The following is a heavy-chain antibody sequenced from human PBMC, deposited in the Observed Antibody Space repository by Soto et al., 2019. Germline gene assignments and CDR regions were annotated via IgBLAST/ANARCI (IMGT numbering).Heavy chain of an antibody. V-gene: IGHV4-4*07. J-gene: IGHJ6*02. CDR3: ARDLRGTGLDI. CDR1: GDSIGRFY. CDR2: VYSTGGV. Sequence: QLQLHESGPGLVKPSETLSLTCNVSGDSIGRFYWSWIRQSAGKGLEWIGRVYSTGGVTYNPALKGRVTTSLDRSNNHGSLEMNSVTAADTAVYFCARDLRGTGLDIWGRGTRVSVSS. D-gene: IGHD3-16*01.